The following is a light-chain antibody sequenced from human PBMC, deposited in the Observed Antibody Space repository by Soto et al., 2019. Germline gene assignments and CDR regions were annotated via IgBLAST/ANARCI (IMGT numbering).Light chain of an antibody. V-gene: IGKV1-27*01. CDR2: AAS. Sequence: DIQMTQSPSSLSASVGDRVTITCRARQGISNYLAWYQQKPGKVPKLLIYAASTLQSGVPSRVSGSGSGTDFTLTISSLQPEDVATYYCQKYNSAPQTFGQGTKVEIK. J-gene: IGKJ1*01. CDR3: QKYNSAPQT. CDR1: QGISNY.